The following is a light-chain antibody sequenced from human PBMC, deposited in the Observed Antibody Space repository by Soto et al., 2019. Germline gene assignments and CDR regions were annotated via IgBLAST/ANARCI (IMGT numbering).Light chain of an antibody. CDR3: QQSFLNPWK. CDR1: QSITRD. V-gene: IGKV1-39*01. Sequence: DIQMTQSPSSLSASIGDRVTITCRASQSITRDLSWYQQKPGEAPKLLIYAATGLHSGVSSRFSGSGSGTDFTLTINNLQPEDFATYYCQQSFLNPWKLGPGTKVDIK. J-gene: IGKJ1*01. CDR2: AAT.